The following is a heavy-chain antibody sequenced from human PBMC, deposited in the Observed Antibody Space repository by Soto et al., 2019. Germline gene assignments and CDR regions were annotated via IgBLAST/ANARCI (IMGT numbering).Heavy chain of an antibody. CDR3: ARQIYDSDTGPNFQYYFDS. D-gene: IGHD3-22*01. CDR1: GYSFAGYW. V-gene: IGHV5-10-1*01. Sequence: GASLKLSCKGSGYSFAGYWITWVRQKPGKGLEWMGRIDPSDSQTYYSPSFRGHVTISATKSITTVFLQWSSLRASDTAMYYCARQIYDSDTGPNFQYYFDSWGQGTPVTVSS. J-gene: IGHJ4*02. CDR2: IDPSDSQT.